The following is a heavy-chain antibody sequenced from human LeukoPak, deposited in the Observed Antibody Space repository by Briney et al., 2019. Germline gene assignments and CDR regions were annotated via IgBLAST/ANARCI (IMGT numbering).Heavy chain of an antibody. V-gene: IGHV3-15*01. J-gene: IGHJ4*02. CDR1: GFIFSHAW. Sequence: PGWSVRLSRVSCGFIFSHAWMPWVRQAPARAWEGVGRITSKTNGETATYAAPVKGKSTITRNDPQTSLYLQRNRRTIEATAVYYCTLYDSAKIDYWGQGTLVTVSS. CDR2: ITSKTNGETA. D-gene: IGHD3-16*01. CDR3: TLYDSAKIDY.